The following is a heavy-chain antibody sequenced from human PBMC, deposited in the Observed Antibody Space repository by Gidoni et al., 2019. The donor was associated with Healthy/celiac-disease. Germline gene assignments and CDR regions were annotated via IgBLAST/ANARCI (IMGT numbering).Heavy chain of an antibody. CDR3: ARDIVVVPAAPGGYYYYYYGMDV. CDR2: INPSGGST. D-gene: IGHD2-2*01. CDR1: GYTFTSYY. J-gene: IGHJ6*02. Sequence: QVQLVQSGAEVKKPGASVTVSCKASGYTFTSYYIHCVRQAHGQGLGWMGIINPSGGSTSYAQKFQGRVTMTRDTSTSTVYMELSSLRSEDTAVYYCARDIVVVPAAPGGYYYYYYGMDVWGQGTTVTVSS. V-gene: IGHV1-46*03.